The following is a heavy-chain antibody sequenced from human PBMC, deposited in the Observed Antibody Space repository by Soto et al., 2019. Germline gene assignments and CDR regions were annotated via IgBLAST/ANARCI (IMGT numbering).Heavy chain of an antibody. CDR3: AADQGLATAYGMDV. D-gene: IGHD1-26*01. CDR2: IVVGSGNT. J-gene: IGHJ6*02. CDR1: GFTFNSSA. Sequence: SVKVSCKASGFTFNSSAVQWVRQARGQRLEWIGWIVVGSGNTNYAQKFQERVTITRDMSTSTAYMELSSLRSEDTAVYYCAADQGLATAYGMDVWGQGTTVTVSS. V-gene: IGHV1-58*01.